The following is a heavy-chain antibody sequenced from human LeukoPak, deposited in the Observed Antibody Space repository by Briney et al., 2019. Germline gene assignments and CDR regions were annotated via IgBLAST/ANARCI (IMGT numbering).Heavy chain of an antibody. CDR1: GYTFTSYY. CDR2: INPSGGST. Sequence: GASVKVSCKASGYTFTSYYMRWVRQAPGQGLEWMGIINPSGGSTSYAQKFQGRVTMTRDTSTSTVYMELSSLRSEDTAVYYCARDYQWREFGIVVVADTRPITNNWFDPWGQGTLVTVSS. D-gene: IGHD2-15*01. J-gene: IGHJ5*02. CDR3: ARDYQWREFGIVVVADTRPITNNWFDP. V-gene: IGHV1-46*01.